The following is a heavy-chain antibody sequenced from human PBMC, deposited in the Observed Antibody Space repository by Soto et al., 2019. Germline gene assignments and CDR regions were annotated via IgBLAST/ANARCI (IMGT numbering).Heavy chain of an antibody. CDR1: GGSISSGDYY. J-gene: IGHJ5*02. V-gene: IGHV4-30-4*01. CDR2: IYYSGST. Sequence: QVQLQESGPGLVKPSQTLSLTCTVSGGSISSGDYYWSWIRQPPGKGLEWIGYIYYSGSTYYNPALKRRVTISVDTSKDQVPLKLSYVTAADTAVYYCAREGPGKSLTFDPWGQGTLVTVSS. D-gene: IGHD6-13*01. CDR3: AREGPGKSLTFDP.